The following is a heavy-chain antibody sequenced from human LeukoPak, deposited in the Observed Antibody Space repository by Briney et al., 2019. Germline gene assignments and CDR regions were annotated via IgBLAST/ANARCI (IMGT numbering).Heavy chain of an antibody. V-gene: IGHV1-69*05. Sequence: GGSVKVSCKASGGTFSSYAISWVRQARGQGLEWMGRIIHIFGTANNVQKFQRRVTITTDESTSTAYMELSSLRSEDTAVYYCARDSDFWSGYYHHPTGPWGQGTLVTVSS. CDR2: IIHIFGTA. CDR1: GGTFSSYA. D-gene: IGHD3-3*01. J-gene: IGHJ5*02. CDR3: ARDSDFWSGYYHHPTGP.